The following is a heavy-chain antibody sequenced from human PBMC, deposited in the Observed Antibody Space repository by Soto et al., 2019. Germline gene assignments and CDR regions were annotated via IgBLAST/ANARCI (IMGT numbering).Heavy chain of an antibody. V-gene: IGHV1-69*13. CDR3: ARINEPYYDS. Sequence: ASVKVSCNASGGTFSSYAISWVRQAPGQGLEWMGGIVPIFGTANYAQKFQGRVTITADESTSTAYMELSSLRSEDTAVYYCARINEPYYDSWGQGTLVTVSS. CDR1: GGTFSSYA. CDR2: IVPIFGTA. J-gene: IGHJ4*02.